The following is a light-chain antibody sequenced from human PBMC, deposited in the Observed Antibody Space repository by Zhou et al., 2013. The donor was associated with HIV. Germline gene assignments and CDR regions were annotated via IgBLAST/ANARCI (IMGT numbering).Light chain of an antibody. V-gene: IGKV3-11*01. J-gene: IGKJ5*01. Sequence: EIVLTQSPATLSLSPGERATLSCRASQRVKSYLAWYQQKPGQAPRLLIYDASNRATGIPARFSGSGSGTEFTLTISSLQSEDFAVYYCQQYNNWPITFGPRDTTG. CDR1: QRVKSY. CDR3: QQYNNWPIT. CDR2: DAS.